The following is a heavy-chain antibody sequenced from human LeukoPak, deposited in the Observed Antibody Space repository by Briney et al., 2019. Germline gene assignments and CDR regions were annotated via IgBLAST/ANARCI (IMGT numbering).Heavy chain of an antibody. J-gene: IGHJ4*02. CDR3: AGARSGWYYFDY. CDR1: GFTFSSYG. CDR2: ISYDGSNK. Sequence: GGSLRLSCAASGFTFSSYGMHWVRQAPGKGLEWVAVISYDGSNKYYAGSVKGRFTISRDNSKNTLYLQMNSLRAEDTAVYYCAGARSGWYYFDYWGQGTLVTVSS. V-gene: IGHV3-30*03. D-gene: IGHD6-19*01.